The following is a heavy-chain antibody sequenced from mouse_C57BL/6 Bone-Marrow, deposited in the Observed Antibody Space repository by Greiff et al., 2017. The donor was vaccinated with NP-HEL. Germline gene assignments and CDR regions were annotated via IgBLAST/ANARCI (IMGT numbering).Heavy chain of an antibody. V-gene: IGHV5-4*01. CDR2: ISDGCSYT. Sequence: EVKLVESGGGLVKPGGSLKLSCAASGFTFSSYAMSWVRQTPEKRLEWVATISDGCSYTYYPDNVKGRFTITRDNAKNNPYLQMSHLKSEDTAMYYCARDYYGNDYWGQGTTLTVSS. J-gene: IGHJ2*01. CDR1: GFTFSSYA. D-gene: IGHD1-1*01. CDR3: ARDYYGNDY.